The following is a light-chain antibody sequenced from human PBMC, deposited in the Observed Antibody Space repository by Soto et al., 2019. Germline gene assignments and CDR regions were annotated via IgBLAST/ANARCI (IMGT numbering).Light chain of an antibody. Sequence: DIQMTQSPSTLSGSVGERVTITCRASQTISSWLAWYQQKPGKAPKLMIYKASTLKSGVPSRFSGSGSGTELTLTISRLQPDDFATYYCQHYNSYSEAXGQGTKVDI. CDR2: KAS. CDR3: QHYNSYSEA. V-gene: IGKV1-5*03. CDR1: QTISSW. J-gene: IGKJ1*01.